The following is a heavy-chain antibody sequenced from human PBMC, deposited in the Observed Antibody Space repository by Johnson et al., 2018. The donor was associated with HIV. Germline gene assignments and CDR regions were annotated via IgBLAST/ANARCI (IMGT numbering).Heavy chain of an antibody. CDR1: GFTFSDYY. CDR3: ARPGGDYSAFDI. CDR2: ITSSGTSS. V-gene: IGHV3-11*04. D-gene: IGHD4-17*01. Sequence: QVQLVESGGGLVKPGGSLRLSCAASGFTFSDYYMIWIRQAPGKGLEWLSYITSSGTSSYYADSVKGRLTISRDNAKNSLYLQMNSLRAEDTAVYYCARPGGDYSAFDIWGQGTAVTVSP. J-gene: IGHJ3*02.